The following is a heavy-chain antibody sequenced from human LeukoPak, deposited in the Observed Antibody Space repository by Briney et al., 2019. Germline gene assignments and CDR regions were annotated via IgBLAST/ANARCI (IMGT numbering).Heavy chain of an antibody. Sequence: SQTLSLTCTVSGGSNSSGGYYWSWIRQPPGKGLGWIGYIYHSGSTYYNPSLKSRVTISVDRSKNQFSLKLSSVTAADTAVYYCARDHSWHWFDPWGQGTLVTVSS. J-gene: IGHJ5*02. V-gene: IGHV4-30-2*01. D-gene: IGHD2-21*01. CDR2: IYHSGST. CDR1: GGSNSSGGYY. CDR3: ARDHSWHWFDP.